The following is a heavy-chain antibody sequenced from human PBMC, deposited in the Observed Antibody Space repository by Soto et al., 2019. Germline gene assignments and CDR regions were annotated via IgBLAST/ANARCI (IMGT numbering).Heavy chain of an antibody. Sequence: VQLVESGGGLVQPGSSLRLSCAASGFTFDDYAMHWVRQGPGRGLEWVSGISWKSGSVDYADSVKGRFTISRDNAKNSLYLQMNSLKAEDTALYFCAKDIASSPFYLDYWGQGTLVTVSS. CDR2: ISWKSGSV. CDR1: GFTFDDYA. D-gene: IGHD2-2*01. CDR3: AKDIASSPFYLDY. V-gene: IGHV3-9*01. J-gene: IGHJ4*02.